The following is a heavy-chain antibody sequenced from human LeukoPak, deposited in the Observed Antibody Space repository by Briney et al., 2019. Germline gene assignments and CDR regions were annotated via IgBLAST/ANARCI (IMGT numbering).Heavy chain of an antibody. J-gene: IGHJ4*01. CDR3: ARDHRYAFDN. V-gene: IGHV3-48*01. D-gene: IGHD5-12*01. CDR2: IGISSGNT. Sequence: GGSLRLSCAASGFNFIDYSTNWVRQAPGKGLEWISYIGISSGNTKYAESVKGLFTISRDKARNSLYLQMNSLRVEDTAVYYCARDHRYAFDNWGHGTLVTVSS. CDR1: GFNFIDYS.